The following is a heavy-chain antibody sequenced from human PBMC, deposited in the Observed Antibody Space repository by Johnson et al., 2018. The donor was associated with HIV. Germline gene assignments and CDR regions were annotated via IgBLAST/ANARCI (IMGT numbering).Heavy chain of an antibody. D-gene: IGHD3-16*02. J-gene: IGHJ3*02. Sequence: VQLVESGGGLVQPGRSLRLSCAASGFTFDDYAMHWVRQAPGKGLEWVSLISWDGGSTYYADSVKGRFTISREHSKNSLYLQMNSLRTEETALYYCAKGSLVGPNDAFDIWGQGTMVTVSS. CDR3: AKGSLVGPNDAFDI. V-gene: IGHV3-43D*03. CDR1: GFTFDDYA. CDR2: ISWDGGST.